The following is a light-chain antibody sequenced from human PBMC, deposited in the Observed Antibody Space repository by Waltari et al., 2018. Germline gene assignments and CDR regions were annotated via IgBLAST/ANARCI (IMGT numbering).Light chain of an antibody. CDR2: AAS. CDR1: QSISTY. J-gene: IGKJ2*01. V-gene: IGKV1-39*01. CDR3: QKSYNSPYT. Sequence: DIQMTQSPSSLSASVGDRVTITCRASQSISTYLNWYQQRPGKAPKLLSYAASSLQSGVPSRFSGTGSETDFTLTISSLQPEDFATYYCQKSYNSPYTFGQGTKLEIK.